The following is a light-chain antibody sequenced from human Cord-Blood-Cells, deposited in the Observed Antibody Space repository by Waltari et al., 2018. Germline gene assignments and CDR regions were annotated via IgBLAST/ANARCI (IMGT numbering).Light chain of an antibody. V-gene: IGLV2-8*01. CDR1: SSDVGGYND. CDR3: SSYAGSNNLGV. CDR2: EVS. Sequence: QSALTQPPSASGSPGPSVTISCTGTSSDVGGYNDLSWYQQHPGKAPKLMIYEVSKRPSGVPDRFSGSKSGNTASLTVSGLQAEDEADYYCSSYAGSNNLGVFGTGTKVTVL. J-gene: IGLJ1*01.